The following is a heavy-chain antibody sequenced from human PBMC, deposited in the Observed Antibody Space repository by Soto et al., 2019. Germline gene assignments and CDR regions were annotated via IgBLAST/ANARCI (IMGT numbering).Heavy chain of an antibody. CDR2: LHSDVST. V-gene: IGHV3-53*01. CDR1: GFTVSSNS. J-gene: IGHJ5*02. Sequence: GGSLRLSCAVSGFTVSSNSITWVRQAPGQGLEWVSVLHSDVSTYYVDSVKGRFVISRDNSKNTVYLQMNSLRAEDTAIYYCARELGGSWYNWLEPWGQGTLVTVSS. D-gene: IGHD2-15*01. CDR3: ARELGGSWYNWLEP.